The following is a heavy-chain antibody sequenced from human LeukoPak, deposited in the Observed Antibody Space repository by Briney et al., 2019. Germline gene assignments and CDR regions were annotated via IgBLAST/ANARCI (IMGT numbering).Heavy chain of an antibody. CDR3: ARHYDSSGYFGPLFDY. J-gene: IGHJ4*02. V-gene: IGHV4-38-2*01. CDR1: GYSISSGYY. D-gene: IGHD3-22*01. CDR2: IYHSGST. Sequence: SETLSLTCAVSGYSISSGYYWGWIRQPPGKGLEWIGSIYHSGSTYYNPSLKSRVTISVDTSKSQFSLKLSSVTAADTAVYHCARHYDSSGYFGPLFDYWGQGTLVTVSS.